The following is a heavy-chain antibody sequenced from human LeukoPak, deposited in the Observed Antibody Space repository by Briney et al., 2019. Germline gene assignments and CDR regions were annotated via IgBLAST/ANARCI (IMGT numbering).Heavy chain of an antibody. J-gene: IGHJ5*02. D-gene: IGHD2-15*01. CDR3: ARDVDPHNWFDP. V-gene: IGHV4-30-4*01. Sequence: SETLSLTCTVSGGSISSGDYYWSWIRQPPGKGLEWIRYIYYSGSTYYNPSLKSRVTISVDTSKNQFSLKLSSVTAADTAVYYCARDVDPHNWFDPWGQGTLVTVSS. CDR1: GGSISSGDYY. CDR2: IYYSGST.